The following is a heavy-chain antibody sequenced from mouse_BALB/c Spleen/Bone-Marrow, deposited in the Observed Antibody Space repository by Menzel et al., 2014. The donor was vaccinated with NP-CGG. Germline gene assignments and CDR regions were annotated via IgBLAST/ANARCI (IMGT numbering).Heavy chain of an antibody. CDR2: INPYNDDT. Sequence: LVESGPELVKPGASVKMSCKASGYTFTSYVVHWVKQKPGQGLEWIGNINPYNDDTMYNEKFKGKATLTSDKSSSTAYMELSSLTSEDSAVYYCARSLYGYDWYFDVWGAGTTVTVSP. J-gene: IGHJ1*01. CDR1: GYTFTSYV. CDR3: ARSLYGYDWYFDV. D-gene: IGHD2-2*01. V-gene: IGHV1-14*01.